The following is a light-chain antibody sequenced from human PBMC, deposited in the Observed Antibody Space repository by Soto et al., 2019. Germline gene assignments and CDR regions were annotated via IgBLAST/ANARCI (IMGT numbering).Light chain of an antibody. J-gene: IGKJ4*01. V-gene: IGKV3-15*01. Sequence: EIGMTQSRATLSVSPGERPTLSCSASQSVNDNLAWYQQKPGQAPRLLIYGASTRATGIPARFSGSGSGTEFTLTISSLQSEDFAVYYCQQYNNWPLTFGGGTKVEIK. CDR1: QSVNDN. CDR2: GAS. CDR3: QQYNNWPLT.